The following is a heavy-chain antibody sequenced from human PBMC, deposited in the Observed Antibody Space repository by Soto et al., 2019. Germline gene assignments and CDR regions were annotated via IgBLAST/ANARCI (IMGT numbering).Heavy chain of an antibody. D-gene: IGHD4-4*01. Sequence: QXLSLTYAISGVXVRSNRYTRNWIRQSTSRGLAWLGRTYYRSKWYNDYSLSVKSRIIINADTSKNKFSMHLNSLNAEDTAVYYCARVTTIAGGPYGKDVWGQGTTVTVS. CDR3: ARVTTIAGGPYGKDV. CDR1: GVXVRSNRYT. J-gene: IGHJ6*02. V-gene: IGHV6-1*01. CDR2: TYYRSKWYN.